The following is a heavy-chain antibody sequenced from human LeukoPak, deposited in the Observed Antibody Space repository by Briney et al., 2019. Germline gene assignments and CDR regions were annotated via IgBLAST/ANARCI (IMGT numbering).Heavy chain of an antibody. CDR2: IYYIGST. J-gene: IGHJ2*01. CDR1: GGSPSSSN. D-gene: IGHD7-27*01. CDR3: ARIILWGFVWYFDL. Sequence: PSETLSLTCTVSGGSPSSSNWSGVWQPPGRGVECVGYIYYIGSTNYNPSLKTRLTISLHTSKNQSSLKLSSVTAADTAVYYCARIILWGFVWYFDLWGRGTLVTVSS. V-gene: IGHV4-59*01.